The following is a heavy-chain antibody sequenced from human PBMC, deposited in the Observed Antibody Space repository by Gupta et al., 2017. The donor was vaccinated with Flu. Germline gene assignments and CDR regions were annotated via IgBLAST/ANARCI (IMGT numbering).Heavy chain of an antibody. Sequence: QVQLQQSGPGLVKPSQTLSLTCAISGGSVSSNSVAWNWIRQSPSRGLEWLGMTYYRSKCYKEYALSVKSRITINPDTSKNQFSLQLNSVTPDDTAVYFCARELRNYYYYMDVWGKGTTVTVSS. D-gene: IGHD4-17*01. CDR1: GGSVSSNSVA. CDR3: ARELRNYYYYMDV. J-gene: IGHJ6*03. V-gene: IGHV6-1*01. CDR2: TYYRSKCYK.